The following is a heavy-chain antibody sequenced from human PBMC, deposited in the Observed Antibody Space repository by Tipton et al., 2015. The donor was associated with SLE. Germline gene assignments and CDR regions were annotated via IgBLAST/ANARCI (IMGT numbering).Heavy chain of an antibody. V-gene: IGHV4-59*01. CDR1: GGSISRYY. CDR3: ARVGSGDRPYAFDI. Sequence: LRLSCTVSGGSISRYYWSWIRQPPGKGLEWIGYIFYSGSTHYNPSLKSRVTISLDTSNNHFSLKLRSVTAADTAVYYCARVGSGDRPYAFDIWGQGTMVTVSS. J-gene: IGHJ3*02. CDR2: IFYSGST. D-gene: IGHD7-27*01.